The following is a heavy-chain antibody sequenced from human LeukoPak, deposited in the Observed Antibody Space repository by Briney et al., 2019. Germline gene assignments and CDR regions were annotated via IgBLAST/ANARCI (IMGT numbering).Heavy chain of an antibody. V-gene: IGHV3-7*01. CDR1: GFTFSGFW. J-gene: IGHJ4*02. CDR2: INSDGSEG. Sequence: GGSLRLSCAVSGFTFSGFWMSWSRQAPGKGLEWVASINSDGSEGYYADVVKGRFTISRDNAKNSLYLQMNSLRADDTAVYYRVKDRSIAAPNNDFFDSWGQGALVTVSS. D-gene: IGHD6-6*01. CDR3: VKDRSIAAPNNDFFDS.